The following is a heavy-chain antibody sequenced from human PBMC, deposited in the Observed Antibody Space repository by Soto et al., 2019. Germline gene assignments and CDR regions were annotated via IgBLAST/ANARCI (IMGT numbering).Heavy chain of an antibody. CDR1: GDSVNTGVYY. CDR2: IHHSGST. J-gene: IGHJ3*02. D-gene: IGHD6-19*01. Sequence: SETLSLTCTVSGDSVNTGVYYWSWVRQSPGKGLEWIGYIHHSGSTQYHPSLTSRVTISVDTSKNQFSLRLSSVTAADTAVYYCARDWYSSGYDAFDIWGQGTMVTVSS. V-gene: IGHV4-61*08. CDR3: ARDWYSSGYDAFDI.